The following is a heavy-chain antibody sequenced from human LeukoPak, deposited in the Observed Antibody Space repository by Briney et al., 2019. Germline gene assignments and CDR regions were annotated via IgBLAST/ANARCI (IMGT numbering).Heavy chain of an antibody. CDR2: INYSGNR. Sequence: SETLTLTCTVSGGFISGSHYYWAWIRQPPGKGLEWIGMINYSGNRYYNPSLWSRATISVDTSTNQFSLNLNSVTAADTAVYYCARGYDYWGQGTLVAVSS. V-gene: IGHV4-39*01. CDR1: GGFISGSHYY. D-gene: IGHD3-22*01. CDR3: ARGYDY. J-gene: IGHJ4*02.